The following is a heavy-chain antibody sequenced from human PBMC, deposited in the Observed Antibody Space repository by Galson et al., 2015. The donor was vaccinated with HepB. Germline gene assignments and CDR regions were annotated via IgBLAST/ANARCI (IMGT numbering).Heavy chain of an antibody. J-gene: IGHJ4*02. D-gene: IGHD3-22*01. CDR1: GFTFSGSA. Sequence: SLRLSCAASGFTFSGSAMHWVRQASGKGLEWVGRIRSKANSYATAYAASVKGRFTISRDDSKNTAYLQMNSLKTEDTAVYYCTRREDYYDSSGYPGVGIDYWGQGSLISGSS. CDR2: IRSKANSYAT. CDR3: TRREDYYDSSGYPGVGIDY. V-gene: IGHV3-73*01.